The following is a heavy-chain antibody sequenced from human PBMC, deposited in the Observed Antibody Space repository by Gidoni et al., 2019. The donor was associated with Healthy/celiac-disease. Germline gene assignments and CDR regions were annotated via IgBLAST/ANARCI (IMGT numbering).Heavy chain of an antibody. CDR3: AKVVAARLDYYYGMDV. V-gene: IGHV3-30*18. CDR1: GFTFRSYG. CDR2: ISYDGSKT. Sequence: QVQLVESGGGVVQPGSSLRLSWATSGFTFRSYGRHWVRQAPGKELGGVVVISYDGSKTDYADSVKGLFTISRDKSKNTLYLQMNSLRAEDTAVYYCAKVVAARLDYYYGMDVWGQVTTVTVSS. J-gene: IGHJ6*02. D-gene: IGHD6-6*01.